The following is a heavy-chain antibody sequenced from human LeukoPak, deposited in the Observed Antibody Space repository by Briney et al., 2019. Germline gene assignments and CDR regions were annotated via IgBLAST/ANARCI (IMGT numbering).Heavy chain of an antibody. CDR2: INPSGGST. CDR1: GYTFTIYY. Sequence: ASVKVSCKAPGYTFTIYYMHWVRQAPGPGLEWMGIINPSGGSTSYAQKFQGRVTMTRDTSTSTVYMELSSLRSEDTAVYYCARDAALVGATSPHDYWGQGTLVTVSS. V-gene: IGHV1-46*01. J-gene: IGHJ4*02. CDR3: ARDAALVGATSPHDY. D-gene: IGHD1-26*01.